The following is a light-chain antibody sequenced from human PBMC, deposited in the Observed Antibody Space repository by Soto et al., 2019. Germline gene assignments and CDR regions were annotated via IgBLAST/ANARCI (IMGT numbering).Light chain of an antibody. CDR3: QQRSNFT. J-gene: IGKJ5*01. CDR2: SAS. CDR1: QSVSSSY. Sequence: EIVLTQSPGTLSLSPGERATLSCRASQSVSSSYLAWYQQKPGQAPRLLIYSASGRATGIPDRFSGSGSGTDFTLTISRLEPEDFAVYYCQQRSNFTFGQGTRLEIK. V-gene: IGKV3D-20*02.